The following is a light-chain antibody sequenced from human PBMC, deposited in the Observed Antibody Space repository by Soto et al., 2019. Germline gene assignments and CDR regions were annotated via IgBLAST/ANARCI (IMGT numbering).Light chain of an antibody. CDR2: EVT. CDR1: SSDIGAYDY. V-gene: IGLV2-14*01. J-gene: IGLJ1*01. CDR3: SSYSSSGTLFV. Sequence: QSVLTQPASLSGSPGQSITISCTGTSSDIGAYDYVSWFQQHPGKAPKLMISEVTTRPSGVSTRFSGSKSGNTASLTISGLQAEDEADYHCSSYSSSGTLFVFGTGTKVTVL.